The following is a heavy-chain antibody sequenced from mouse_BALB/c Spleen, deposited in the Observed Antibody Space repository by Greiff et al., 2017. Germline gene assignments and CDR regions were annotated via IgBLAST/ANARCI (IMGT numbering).Heavy chain of an antibody. CDR1: GFTFSSYA. CDR3: ARHPPY. J-gene: IGHJ3*01. CDR2: ISSGGSYT. V-gene: IGHV5-9-3*01. Sequence: EVKLVESGGGLVKPGGSLKLSCAASGFTFSSYAMSWVRQTPEKRLEWVATISSGGSYTYYPDSVKGRFTISRDNAKNTLYLQMSSLRSEDTAMYYCARHPPYWGQGTLVTVSA.